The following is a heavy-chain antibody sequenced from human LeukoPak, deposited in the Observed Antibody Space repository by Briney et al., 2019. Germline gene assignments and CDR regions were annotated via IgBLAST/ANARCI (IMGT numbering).Heavy chain of an antibody. CDR3: ARDDYYGSRPFDY. Sequence: SETLSLTCSVSGGSISSSNLHWDWIRQPPGKGLEWIGSIYYSGSTNYNPSLKSRVTISVDTSKNQFSLKLSSVTAADTAVYYCARDDYYGSRPFDYWGRGTLVTVSS. D-gene: IGHD3-10*01. J-gene: IGHJ4*02. CDR2: IYYSGST. V-gene: IGHV4-39*07. CDR1: GGSISSSNLH.